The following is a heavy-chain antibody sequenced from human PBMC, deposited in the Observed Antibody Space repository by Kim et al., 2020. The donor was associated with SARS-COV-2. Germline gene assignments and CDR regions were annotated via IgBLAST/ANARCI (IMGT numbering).Heavy chain of an antibody. CDR3: ARGRRGIAAAGRRFDP. Sequence: SETLSLTCAVYGGSFSGYNWSWIRQPPGKGLEWIGEINHSGSTNYNSSLKSRVTISVDTSKNQFSLKLSSVTAADTAVYYCARGRRGIAAAGRRFDPWGQGTLVTVSS. CDR2: INHSGST. J-gene: IGHJ5*02. V-gene: IGHV4-34*01. CDR1: GGSFSGYN. D-gene: IGHD6-13*01.